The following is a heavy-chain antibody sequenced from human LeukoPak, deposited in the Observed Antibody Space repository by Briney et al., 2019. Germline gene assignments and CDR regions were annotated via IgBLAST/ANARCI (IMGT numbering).Heavy chain of an antibody. J-gene: IGHJ6*03. CDR2: IKSKTDGGTT. V-gene: IGHV3-15*01. D-gene: IGHD4-17*01. CDR1: GFTFSNAW. Sequence: GGSLRLSCAASGFTFSNAWMSWVRQAPGKGLEWVGRIKSKTDGGTTDYAAPVKGRFTISRDDSKNTLYLQMNSLKTEDTAVYYCTTDPAYYGANMDVWGKGTTVTVSS. CDR3: TTDPAYYGANMDV.